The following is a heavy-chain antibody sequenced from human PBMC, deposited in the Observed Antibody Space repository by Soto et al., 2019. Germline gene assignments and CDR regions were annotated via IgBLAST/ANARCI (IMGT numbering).Heavy chain of an antibody. Sequence: ASVKVSCKASGYTFTVYYMHCVLQAPVQGLEWMGWINPNSGGTNYAQKFQGRVTMTRGTSISTAYMELSRLRSDDTAVYYCARDRFPNWNYVVYYYYGMDVWGQGTTVTVSS. CDR1: GYTFTVYY. D-gene: IGHD1-7*01. V-gene: IGHV1-2*02. CDR3: ARDRFPNWNYVVYYYYGMDV. CDR2: INPNSGGT. J-gene: IGHJ6*02.